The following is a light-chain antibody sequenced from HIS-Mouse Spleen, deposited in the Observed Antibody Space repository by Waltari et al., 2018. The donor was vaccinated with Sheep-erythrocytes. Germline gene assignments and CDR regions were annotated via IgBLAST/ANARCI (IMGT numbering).Light chain of an antibody. V-gene: IGLV2-23*01. CDR1: SSDVGSYNL. Sequence: QSALTQPASVSGSPGQSTTISCTGTSSDVGSYNLVSWYQQHPGKAPNPMIYEGSKRPSGFSNRFSGSKSGKTASLTISGLQAEDEADYYCCSYAGSSTPWVFGGGTKLTVL. J-gene: IGLJ3*02. CDR3: CSYAGSSTPWV. CDR2: EGS.